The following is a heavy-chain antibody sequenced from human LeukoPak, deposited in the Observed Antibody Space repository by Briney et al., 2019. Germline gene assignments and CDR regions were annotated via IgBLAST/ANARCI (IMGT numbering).Heavy chain of an antibody. D-gene: IGHD2-2*01. J-gene: IGHJ4*02. CDR2: IIPILGIS. V-gene: IGHV1-69*04. Sequence: ASVKVSCKASGGTFSTYAISWVRQAPGQGLEWMGRIIPILGISPYAQNFQGRVTVTADKSTTTAYMELSSLRSEDTAVYYCARDAHCSSATCSGDYWGQGTLVTVSS. CDR1: GGTFSTYA. CDR3: ARDAHCSSATCSGDY.